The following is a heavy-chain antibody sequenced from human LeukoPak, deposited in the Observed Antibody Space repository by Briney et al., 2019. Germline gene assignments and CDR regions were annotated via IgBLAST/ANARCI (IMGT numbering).Heavy chain of an antibody. V-gene: IGHV3-9*01. CDR3: VKDYYSYGLTEGYFDY. CDR2: ISWNSGSI. D-gene: IGHD5-18*01. J-gene: IGHJ4*02. CDR1: GFTFDDYA. Sequence: PGGSLRLSCAASGFTFDDYAMHWVRQAPGKGLEWVSGISWNSGSIGYADSVKGRFTISRDNAKNSLYLQMNSLRAEDTALYYCVKDYYSYGLTEGYFDYWGQGTLVTVSS.